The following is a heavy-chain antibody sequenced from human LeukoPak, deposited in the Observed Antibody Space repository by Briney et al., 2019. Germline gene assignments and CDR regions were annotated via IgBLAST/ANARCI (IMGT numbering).Heavy chain of an antibody. D-gene: IGHD1-26*01. CDR3: ARGRQGAKTRYFDL. V-gene: IGHV3-64*01. Sequence: GGSLRLSCAASGIIFSNYAMHWVRQGPGKGLECISTISSDGGSTYYANSVKGRFTISRDNSKNTLYLQMGSLRAEDMAVYYCARGRQGAKTRYFDLWGRGTRVTVPS. CDR1: GIIFSNYA. J-gene: IGHJ2*01. CDR2: ISSDGGST.